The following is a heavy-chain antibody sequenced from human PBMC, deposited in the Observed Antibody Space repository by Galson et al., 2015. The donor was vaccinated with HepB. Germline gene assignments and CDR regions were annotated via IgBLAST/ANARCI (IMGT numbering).Heavy chain of an antibody. V-gene: IGHV1-69*13. J-gene: IGHJ4*02. CDR3: ASRGPHPFNPFDY. CDR2: IIPIFGTA. D-gene: IGHD3-10*01. CDR1: GGTFSSYA. Sequence: SVKVSCKASGGTFSSYAISWVRQAPGQGLEWMGGIIPIFGTANYAQKFQGRVTITADESTSTAYMELSSLRSEDTAVYYCASRGPHPFNPFDYWGQGTLVTVSS.